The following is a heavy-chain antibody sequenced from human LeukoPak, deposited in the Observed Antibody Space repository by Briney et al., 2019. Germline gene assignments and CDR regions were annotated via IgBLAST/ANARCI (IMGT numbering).Heavy chain of an antibody. Sequence: ASVKVSCKASGYTFTSYAMHWVRQAPGQRLEWMGWINAGNGNTKYSQKFQGRVTITRDTSASTAYMELCSLRSEDTAVYYCAREDMVVIYFDYWGQGTMVTVSS. J-gene: IGHJ4*03. CDR2: INAGNGNT. V-gene: IGHV1-3*01. CDR3: AREDMVVIYFDY. D-gene: IGHD2-15*01. CDR1: GYTFTSYA.